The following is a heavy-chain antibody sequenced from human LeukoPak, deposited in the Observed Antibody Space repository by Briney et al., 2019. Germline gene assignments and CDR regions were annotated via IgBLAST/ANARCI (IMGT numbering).Heavy chain of an antibody. J-gene: IGHJ4*02. CDR3: ARASRTGLGIGSFDY. Sequence: PGGSLRLSCAASGFTFSSYAMSWVRQAPGKGLEWNGSIYHSGSTYYNPSLKSRVTISVDTSKNQFSLKLSSVTAADTAVYYCARASRTGLGIGSFDYWGQGTLVTVSS. V-gene: IGHV4-38-2*01. D-gene: IGHD7-27*01. CDR1: GFTFSSYA. CDR2: IYHSGST.